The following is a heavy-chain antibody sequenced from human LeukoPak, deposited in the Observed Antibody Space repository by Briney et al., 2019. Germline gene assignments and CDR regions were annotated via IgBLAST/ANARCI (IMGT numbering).Heavy chain of an antibody. CDR3: ASGPWELDY. J-gene: IGHJ4*02. Sequence: PGRSLRLSCAASGFTFSSYGLHWVRQAPGKGLEWVALISYDGRSNKYYADSVKGRFTISRDNSKNTLYLQMNSLRAEDTGVYYCASGPWELDYWGQGTRVTVSS. CDR1: GFTFSSYG. D-gene: IGHD1-26*01. V-gene: IGHV3-30*03. CDR2: ISYDGRSNK.